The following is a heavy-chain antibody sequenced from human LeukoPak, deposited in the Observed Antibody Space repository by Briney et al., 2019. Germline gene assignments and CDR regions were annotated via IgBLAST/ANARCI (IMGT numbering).Heavy chain of an antibody. CDR3: AELGITMIGGV. D-gene: IGHD3-10*02. CDR2: ISSSGSTI. V-gene: IGHV3-48*03. CDR1: GFTFSSYE. Sequence: GGPLRLSCAASGFTFSSYEMNWVRQAPGKGLEGVSYISSSGSTIYYADSVKGRFTISRDNAKNSLYLQMNSLRAEDTAVYYCAELGITMIGGVWGKGNTVTISS. J-gene: IGHJ6*04.